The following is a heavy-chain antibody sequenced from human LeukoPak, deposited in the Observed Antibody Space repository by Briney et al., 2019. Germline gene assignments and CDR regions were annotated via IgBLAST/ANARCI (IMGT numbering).Heavy chain of an antibody. D-gene: IGHD4-17*01. CDR2: ISGSGAST. CDR1: GFTFSSYA. Sequence: PGGSLRLSCAASGFTFSSYAMTWVRQAPGKGLEWVSGISGSGASTYYADSVKGRFTISRDNSKNTLYLQMNSLRAEDTAVYYCAKSRKVTSLDYWGQGTLVTVSS. J-gene: IGHJ4*02. CDR3: AKSRKVTSLDY. V-gene: IGHV3-23*01.